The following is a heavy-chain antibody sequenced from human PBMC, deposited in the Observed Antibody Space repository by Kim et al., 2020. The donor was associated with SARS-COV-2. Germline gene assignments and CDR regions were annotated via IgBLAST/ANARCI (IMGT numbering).Heavy chain of an antibody. V-gene: IGHV4-59*01. CDR1: GGSLSSYY. D-gene: IGHD3-22*01. CDR2: IYYSGST. J-gene: IGHJ5*02. CDR3: ARGDDSSGYYPS. Sequence: SETLSLTCTVSGGSLSSYYWSWIRQPPGKGLEWIGYIYYSGSTNYNPSLKSRVPISVDTSKNQFSLKLSSVTAAETAVYYCARGDDSSGYYPSWGQGTLV.